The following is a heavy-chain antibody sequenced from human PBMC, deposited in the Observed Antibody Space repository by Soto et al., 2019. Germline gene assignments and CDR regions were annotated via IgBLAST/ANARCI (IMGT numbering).Heavy chain of an antibody. V-gene: IGHV3-23*01. CDR3: AKAISGYNAPLDH. CDR1: GFTFSSYA. D-gene: IGHD1-20*01. J-gene: IGHJ4*02. Sequence: EVQLLESGGGLVQPGGSLRLSCAASGFTFSSYAMNWDRQAPGKGLAWVSVISGSDGSTYYADSVKGRFTISRDNSKNTLYVQMNSLRAEDTAVYYCAKAISGYNAPLDHWGQGTRVTVSS. CDR2: ISGSDGST.